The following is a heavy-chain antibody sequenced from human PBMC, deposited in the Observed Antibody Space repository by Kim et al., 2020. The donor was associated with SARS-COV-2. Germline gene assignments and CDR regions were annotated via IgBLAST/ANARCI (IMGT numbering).Heavy chain of an antibody. Sequence: SGNTGYAQKFQGRVTMTRNTSISTAYMELSSLRSEDTAVYYCARGGPLDYWGQGTLVTVSS. J-gene: IGHJ4*02. V-gene: IGHV1-8*01. CDR2: SGNT. CDR3: ARGGPLDY.